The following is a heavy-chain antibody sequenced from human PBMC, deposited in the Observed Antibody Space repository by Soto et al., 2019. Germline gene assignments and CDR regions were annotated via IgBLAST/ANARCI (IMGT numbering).Heavy chain of an antibody. CDR1: GFSVSSKY. CDR3: VQTTGWPGFDF. J-gene: IGHJ4*02. CDR2: IYGGGTT. D-gene: IGHD6-19*01. Sequence: EVQLVESGGGLIQPGGSLRLSCAASGFSVSSKYMTWVRQAPGKGLEWVSVIYGGGTTYYADSVKGRFTISRDNSKNTLYLQMNSLRAEDTAVYYCVQTTGWPGFDFWGRGTLVIVSS. V-gene: IGHV3-53*01.